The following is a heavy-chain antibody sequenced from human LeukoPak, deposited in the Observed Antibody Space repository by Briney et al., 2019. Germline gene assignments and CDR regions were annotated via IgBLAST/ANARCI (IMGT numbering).Heavy chain of an antibody. CDR3: AKDARRVYDSSGYYDY. J-gene: IGHJ4*02. V-gene: IGHV3-33*06. CDR1: GFTFSSYG. CDR2: IWYDGSNK. D-gene: IGHD3-22*01. Sequence: PGGSLRLSCAASGFTFSSYGMQWVRQAPGKGLEWVAVIWYDGSNKYYADSVKGRFTISRDNSKNTLYLQMNSLRAEDTAVYYCAKDARRVYDSSGYYDYWGQGTLVTVSS.